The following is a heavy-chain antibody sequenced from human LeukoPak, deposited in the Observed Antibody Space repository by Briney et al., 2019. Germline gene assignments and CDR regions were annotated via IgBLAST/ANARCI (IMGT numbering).Heavy chain of an antibody. CDR3: AREVPSRLGVCY. V-gene: IGHV4-34*01. J-gene: IGHJ4*02. CDR2: INHSGST. Sequence: SETLSPTCAVYGGSFSGYCWSWIRQPPGKGLEWIGEINHSGSTNYNPSLESRVTISVDTSKNQFSLKLSSVTAADTAVYYCAREVPSRLGVCYWGQGTLVTVSS. D-gene: IGHD1-26*01. CDR1: GGSFSGYC.